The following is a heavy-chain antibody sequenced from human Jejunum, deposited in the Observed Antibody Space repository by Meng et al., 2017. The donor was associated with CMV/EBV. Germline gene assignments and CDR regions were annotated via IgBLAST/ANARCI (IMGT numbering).Heavy chain of an antibody. V-gene: IGHV3-23*01. J-gene: IGHJ4*02. D-gene: IGHD4-11*01. CDR1: GFSFSAYA. CDR2: IDSSGDNT. Sequence: GFSFSAYAVNWVRQAPGKGLEWVSTIDSSGDNTYYADSVKGRFTISRDNSGNTLYLQMNSLRAEDTAAYYCAKGLRYSNYLYSSDFWGQGTLVTVSS. CDR3: AKGLRYSNYLYSSDF.